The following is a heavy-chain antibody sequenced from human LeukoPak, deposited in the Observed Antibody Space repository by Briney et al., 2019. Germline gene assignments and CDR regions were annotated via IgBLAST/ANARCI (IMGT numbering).Heavy chain of an antibody. CDR3: ARGLAEAGSYYFDY. CDR1: GGSFSGYY. CDR2: INHSGST. V-gene: IGHV4-34*01. D-gene: IGHD6-13*01. J-gene: IGHJ4*02. Sequence: SETQSLTCAVYGGSFSGYYWSWIRQPPGKGLEWIGEINHSGSTNYNPSLKSRVTISVDTSKNQFSLKLSSVTAADTAVYYCARGLAEAGSYYFDYWGQGTLVTVSS.